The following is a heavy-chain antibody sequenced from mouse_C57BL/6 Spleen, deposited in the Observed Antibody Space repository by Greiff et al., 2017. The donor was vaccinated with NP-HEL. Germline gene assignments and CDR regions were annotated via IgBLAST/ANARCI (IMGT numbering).Heavy chain of an antibody. CDR1: GFTFSDYG. J-gene: IGHJ4*01. D-gene: IGHD2-3*01. CDR2: ISSGSSTI. Sequence: EVKVEESGGGLVKPGGSLKLSCAASGFTFSDYGMHWVRQAPEKGLEWVAYISSGSSTIYYADTVKGRFTISRDNAKNTLFLQMTSLRSEDAAMYYCARGREWLLWYAMDYWGQGTSVTVSS. CDR3: ARGREWLLWYAMDY. V-gene: IGHV5-17*01.